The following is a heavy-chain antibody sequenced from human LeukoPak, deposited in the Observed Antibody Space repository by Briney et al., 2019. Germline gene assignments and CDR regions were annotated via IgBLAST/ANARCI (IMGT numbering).Heavy chain of an antibody. J-gene: IGHJ4*02. Sequence: SETLSLTCTVSGASISSHYWSWIRQPPGKGPEWIGYIFYSGSTNYNPSLKSRVTMSVDRSKNQFSLKLSSVTAADTAVYYCGRGTRSSGLYHWGQGILVTVSS. V-gene: IGHV4-59*11. CDR3: GRGTRSSGLYH. CDR1: GASISSHY. CDR2: IFYSGST. D-gene: IGHD3-10*01.